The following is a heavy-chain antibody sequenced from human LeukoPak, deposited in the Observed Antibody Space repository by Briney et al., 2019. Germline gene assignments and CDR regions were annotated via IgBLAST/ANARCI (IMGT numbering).Heavy chain of an antibody. CDR2: ISSSSSYI. J-gene: IGHJ4*02. CDR1: GFTFSSYS. D-gene: IGHD6-13*01. Sequence: GGSLRLSCAASGFTFSSYSMNWVRQAPGKGLEWVSSISSSSSYIYYADSVKGRFTISRDNAKNSLYLQMNSLRAEDTAVYYCARDSAYPAAEVDYWGQGTLVTVSS. V-gene: IGHV3-21*01. CDR3: ARDSAYPAAEVDY.